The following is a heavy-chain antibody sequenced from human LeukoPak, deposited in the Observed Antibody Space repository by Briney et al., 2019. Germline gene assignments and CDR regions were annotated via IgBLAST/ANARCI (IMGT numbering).Heavy chain of an antibody. CDR3: ARDWSYGSGSYYNWFDP. D-gene: IGHD3-10*01. CDR2: INPSGGST. J-gene: IGHJ5*02. CDR1: GYTFTSYY. Sequence: ASVKLSCKASGYTFTSYYMHWVRQAPGQGLEWMGIINPSGGSTSYAQKFQGRVTMTRDKSTNTVYMELSSLRSEDTAVYYCARDWSYGSGSYYNWFDPWGQGTLVTVSS. V-gene: IGHV1-46*01.